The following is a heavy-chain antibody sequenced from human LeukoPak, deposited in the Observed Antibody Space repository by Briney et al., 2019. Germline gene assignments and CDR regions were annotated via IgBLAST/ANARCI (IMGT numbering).Heavy chain of an antibody. CDR2: IYYSGSP. CDR3: ARVTREAARPYFVSY. D-gene: IGHD6-6*01. CDR1: GGSITSSGYY. V-gene: IGHV4-39*07. Sequence: SETLSLTCTVSGGSITSSGYYWGWIRQPPGKGLEWIGSIYYSGSPYYNPSLKSRVTMSLDTSKSQFSLNLSSVTAADTAVYYCARVTREAARPYFVSYWGQGTLVTVSS. J-gene: IGHJ4*02.